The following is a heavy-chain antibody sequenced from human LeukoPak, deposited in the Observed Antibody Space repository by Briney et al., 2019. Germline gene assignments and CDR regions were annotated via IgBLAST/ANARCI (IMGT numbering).Heavy chain of an antibody. Sequence: GGSLRLSCAASGFTFSSYRMHWVRQAPGKGLEWVAVISYDGSNKYYADSVKGRSTISRDNSKNTLYLQMNSLRAEDTAVYYCAKERTYSYGYRNDYWGQGTLVTVSS. CDR2: ISYDGSNK. D-gene: IGHD5-18*01. V-gene: IGHV3-30*18. CDR3: AKERTYSYGYRNDY. CDR1: GFTFSSYR. J-gene: IGHJ4*02.